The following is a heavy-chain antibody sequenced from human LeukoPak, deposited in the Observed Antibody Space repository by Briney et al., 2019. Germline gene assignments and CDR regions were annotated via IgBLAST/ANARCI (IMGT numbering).Heavy chain of an antibody. CDR3: AKEVGLQFDY. CDR2: ISYDGSNK. CDR1: GFTFSSYG. D-gene: IGHD4-11*01. J-gene: IGHJ4*02. V-gene: IGHV3-30*18. Sequence: GRSLRLSCAASGFTFSSYGMHWVRQAPGKGLEWVAVISYDGSNKYYADSVKGRFTISRDNSKSALYLQMNSLGTEDTAVYYCAKEVGLQFDYWGQGTLVTVSS.